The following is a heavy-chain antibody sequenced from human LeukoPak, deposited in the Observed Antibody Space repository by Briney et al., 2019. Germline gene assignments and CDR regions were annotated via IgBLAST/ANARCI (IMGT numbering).Heavy chain of an antibody. J-gene: IGHJ4*02. V-gene: IGHV1-69*02. CDR3: ARIASPYYYGSGSYPFDY. Sequence: PILGIANYAQKFQGRVTITADKSTSTAYMELSSLRSEDTAVYYCARIASPYYYGSGSYPFDYWGQGTLVTVSS. CDR2: PILGIA. D-gene: IGHD3-10*01.